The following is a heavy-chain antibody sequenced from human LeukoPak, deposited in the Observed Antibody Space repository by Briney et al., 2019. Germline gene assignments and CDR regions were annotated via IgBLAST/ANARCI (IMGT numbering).Heavy chain of an antibody. D-gene: IGHD3-22*01. J-gene: IGHJ4*02. Sequence: ASVKVSCKPSGYTFTGYSMHWVRQAPGQGLEWMGWINPNSGGTNYAQKFQGRVTMTRDTSISTAYTELSRLRSDDTAVYYCARDWSYYDTSGYXNRVLDYWGQGTLVTVSS. V-gene: IGHV1-2*02. CDR3: ARDWSYYDTSGYXNRVLDY. CDR1: GYTFTGYS. CDR2: INPNSGGT.